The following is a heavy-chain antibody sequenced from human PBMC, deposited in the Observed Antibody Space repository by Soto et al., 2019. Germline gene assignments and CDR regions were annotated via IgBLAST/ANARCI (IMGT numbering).Heavy chain of an antibody. CDR2: ISGSGGST. Sequence: LXLXCAASGFAFSSXGMSWVRQAPGKGLEWVSAISGSGGSTYYADYVKGRFTISRDNSNNTLYLQMNSLRAEDKAVYYCAKSMTTVTKADYWGQGTLGTVS. J-gene: IGHJ4*02. D-gene: IGHD4-17*01. V-gene: IGHV3-23*01. CDR3: AKSMTTVTKADY. CDR1: GFAFSSXG.